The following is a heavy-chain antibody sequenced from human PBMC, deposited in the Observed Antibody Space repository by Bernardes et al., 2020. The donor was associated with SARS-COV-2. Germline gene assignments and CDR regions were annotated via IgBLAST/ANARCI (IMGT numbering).Heavy chain of an antibody. CDR2: ISATGDNT. V-gene: IGHV3-23*01. CDR3: VQRSSGWPYPFGY. J-gene: IGHJ4*02. CDR1: GITFSSYA. Sequence: GGSLRLSCAGSGITFSSYAMSWVRQAPGKGLEWVSSISATGDNTKYADSVKGRFTISRDNFKKTLYLQVNSLRAEDTAVYYCVQRSSGWPYPFGYWGQGTLVTVSS. D-gene: IGHD6-19*01.